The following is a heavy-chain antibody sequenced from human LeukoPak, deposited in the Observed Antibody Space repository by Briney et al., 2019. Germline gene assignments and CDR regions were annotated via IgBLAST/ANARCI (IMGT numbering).Heavy chain of an antibody. J-gene: IGHJ4*02. CDR1: GGSTSSYY. V-gene: IGHV4-59*01. CDR3: ARGSDLDDFWSGLFDY. CDR2: IYYSGST. Sequence: SETLSLTCTVSGGSTSSYYWSWIRQPPGKGLEWIGYIYYSGSTNYNPSLKSRVIISVDTSKNQFSLKLSSVTAADTAVYYCARGSDLDDFWSGLFDYWGQGTLVTVSS. D-gene: IGHD3-3*01.